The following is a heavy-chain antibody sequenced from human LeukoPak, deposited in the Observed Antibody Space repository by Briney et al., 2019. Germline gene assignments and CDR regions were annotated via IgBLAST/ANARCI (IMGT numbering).Heavy chain of an antibody. CDR2: ISSSSSTI. CDR1: GFTFSSYS. Sequence: GGSLRLSCAASGFTFSSYSMNWVRQAPGKGLEWVSYISSSSSTIYYADSVKGRFTISRDNAKNSLYLQMNSLRAEDTAVYYCARDRLDGILNYYDSSGFDYWGQGTLVTVSS. CDR3: ARDRLDGILNYYDSSGFDY. J-gene: IGHJ4*02. V-gene: IGHV3-48*04. D-gene: IGHD3-22*01.